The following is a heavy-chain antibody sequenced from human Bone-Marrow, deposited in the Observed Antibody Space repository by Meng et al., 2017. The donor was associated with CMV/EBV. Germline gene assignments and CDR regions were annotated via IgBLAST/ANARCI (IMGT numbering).Heavy chain of an antibody. CDR1: GFTFSNAW. V-gene: IGHV3-15*01. D-gene: IGHD2-15*01. CDR3: TTEVGSMVVNH. J-gene: IGHJ5*02. CDR2: IKSKTDGGTT. Sequence: GGSLRLSCAASGFTFSNAWMSWVRQAPGKGLEWVGRIKSKTDGGTTDYAAPVKGRFTISRDESKNTLYLQMNSLKTEDTAVYYCTTEVGSMVVNHWGQGTRVTVSS.